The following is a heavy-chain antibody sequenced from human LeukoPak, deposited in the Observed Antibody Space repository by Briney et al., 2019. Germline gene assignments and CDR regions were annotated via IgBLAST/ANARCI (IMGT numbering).Heavy chain of an antibody. J-gene: IGHJ4*02. CDR3: ARETGSTTSAEFEF. CDR1: GFPFSTFT. V-gene: IGHV3-48*03. D-gene: IGHD6-6*01. CDR2: IVRSDGPI. Sequence: PGGSLRLSCTASGFPFSTFTMNWVRQAPGKGLEWLSFIVRSDGPIYYADSVKGRFTISRDNAKNSLYLQTNSLTVEDTAVYYCARETGSTTSAEFEFWGQGTLVTVSS.